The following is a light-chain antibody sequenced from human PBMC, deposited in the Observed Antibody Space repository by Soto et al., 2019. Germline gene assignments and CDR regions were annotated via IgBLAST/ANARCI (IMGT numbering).Light chain of an antibody. CDR1: QSVGSN. V-gene: IGKV3-15*01. CDR3: QQYENWIT. J-gene: IGKJ5*01. CDR2: GAS. Sequence: EVVMTQSPATLSVSPGERATLSCRASQSVGSNLAWYQQKPGQAPRLLIYGASTRATAIPARFSGSGSGTEFTLSISSVQSEDFAFYYCQQYENWITLGQGTRLEMK.